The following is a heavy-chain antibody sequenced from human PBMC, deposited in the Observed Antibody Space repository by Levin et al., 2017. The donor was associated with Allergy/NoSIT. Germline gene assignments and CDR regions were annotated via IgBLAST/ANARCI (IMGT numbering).Heavy chain of an antibody. Sequence: GGSLRLSCAASGFSVSKNDVNWVRQAPGKGLEWVSFISHDGNTHYSDSVKGRFTISRDNSKNTVYLQMNILRADDTAFYYCMGCGGNSNWGQGTLVTVSS. D-gene: IGHD4-23*01. CDR3: MGCGGNSN. J-gene: IGHJ4*02. CDR1: GFSVSKND. CDR2: ISHDGNT. V-gene: IGHV3-53*01.